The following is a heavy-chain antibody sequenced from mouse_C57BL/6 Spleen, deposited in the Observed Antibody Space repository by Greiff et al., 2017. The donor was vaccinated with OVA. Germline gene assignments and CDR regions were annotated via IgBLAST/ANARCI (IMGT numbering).Heavy chain of an antibody. Sequence: DVQLQESGPGLVKPSQSLSLTCSVTGYSITSGYYWNWIRQFPGNKLEWMGYISYDGSNNYNPSLKNRISITRDTSKNQFFLKLNSVTTEDTATYYCARVGHYYGSSYGYAMDYWGQGTSVTVSS. V-gene: IGHV3-6*01. CDR2: ISYDGSN. CDR3: ARVGHYYGSSYGYAMDY. J-gene: IGHJ4*01. D-gene: IGHD1-1*01. CDR1: GYSITSGYY.